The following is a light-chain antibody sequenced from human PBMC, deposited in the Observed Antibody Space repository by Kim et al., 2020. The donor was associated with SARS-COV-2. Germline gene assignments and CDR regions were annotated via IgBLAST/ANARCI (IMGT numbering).Light chain of an antibody. CDR1: SSDVGGYNL. CDR2: DVS. J-gene: IGLJ1*01. V-gene: IGLV2-11*01. CDR3: CSYAGSYTYV. Sequence: GQSVTISCTGTSSDVGGYNLVSWYQQHPGKAPKLMIYDVSKRPSGVPDRFSGSKSGNTASLTISGLQAEDEADYYCCSYAGSYTYVFGTGTKVTVL.